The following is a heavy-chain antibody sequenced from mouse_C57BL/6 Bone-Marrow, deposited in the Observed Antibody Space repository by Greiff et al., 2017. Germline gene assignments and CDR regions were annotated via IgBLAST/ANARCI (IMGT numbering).Heavy chain of an antibody. CDR3: ASGIFDYGSTDDLEYWYFDV. CDR1: GYTFTDYY. CDR2: INPNNGGT. V-gene: IGHV1-26*01. D-gene: IGHD1-1*01. Sequence: EVQLQQSGPELVKPGASVKISCKASGYTFTDYYMNGVKQSHGKSLEWIGDINPNNGGTSYNQKFQGKATLTLDKSSSTGEMELRSLTSEDSAVYYCASGIFDYGSTDDLEYWYFDVWGTGTTVTVSS. J-gene: IGHJ1*03.